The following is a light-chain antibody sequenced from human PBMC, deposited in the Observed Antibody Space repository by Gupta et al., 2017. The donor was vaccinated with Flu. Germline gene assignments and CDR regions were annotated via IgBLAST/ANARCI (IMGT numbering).Light chain of an antibody. J-gene: IGKJ2*03. CDR3: QQRNSYPSS. Sequence: DIQLTQSPSFLSASVGDRVTITCRASQGISSYLAWYQQKPGKAPKLLIYAASTLQSGVPSRFSGSGSGTEFTLTISSLQPEDFATYYCQQRNSYPSSFGQGTKLESK. CDR2: AAS. CDR1: QGISSY. V-gene: IGKV1-9*01.